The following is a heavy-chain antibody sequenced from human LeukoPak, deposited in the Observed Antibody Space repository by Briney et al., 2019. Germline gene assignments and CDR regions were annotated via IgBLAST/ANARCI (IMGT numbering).Heavy chain of an antibody. CDR3: ARVGGH. J-gene: IGHJ4*02. Sequence: PSQTLSLTCTVSGGSISSGSYYWSWIRQPAGKGLEWIGRIYTSGSTNYNPSLKSRVTISVGTSKNQFSLKLSSVTAADTAVYYCARVGGHWGQGTLVTVSS. V-gene: IGHV4-61*02. CDR1: GGSISSGSYY. D-gene: IGHD3-10*01. CDR2: IYTSGST.